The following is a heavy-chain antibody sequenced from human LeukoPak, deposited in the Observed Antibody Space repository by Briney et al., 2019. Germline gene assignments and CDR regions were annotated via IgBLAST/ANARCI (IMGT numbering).Heavy chain of an antibody. CDR3: ARDRGVASGWLNDAFDI. D-gene: IGHD6-19*01. CDR2: FDPEDGET. CDR1: GYTLTELS. V-gene: IGHV1-24*01. Sequence: ASVKVSCKVSGYTLTELSMHWVRQAPGKGLEWMGGFDPEDGETIYAQKFQGRVTMTTDTSTSTAYMELRSLRSDDTAVYYCARDRGVASGWLNDAFDIWGQGTMVTVSS. J-gene: IGHJ3*02.